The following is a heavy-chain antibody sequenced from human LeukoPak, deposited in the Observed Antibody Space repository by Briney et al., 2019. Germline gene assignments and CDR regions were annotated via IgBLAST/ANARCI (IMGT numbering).Heavy chain of an antibody. D-gene: IGHD6-13*01. V-gene: IGHV5-51*01. CDR2: IYPGDSDT. J-gene: IGHJ4*02. CDR3: ARTVPELVLDY. Sequence: GESLKISSKGSGYSFTSYWIGWVRQMPGKGLEWMGIIYPGDSDTRYSPSFQGQVTISAGKSISTAYLQWSSLKASDTAMYYCARTVPELVLDYWGQGTLVTVSS. CDR1: GYSFTSYW.